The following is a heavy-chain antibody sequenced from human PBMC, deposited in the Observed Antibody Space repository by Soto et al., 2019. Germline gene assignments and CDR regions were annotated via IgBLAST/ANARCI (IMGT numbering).Heavy chain of an antibody. J-gene: IGHJ5*01. Sequence: PSETLSLTCSVSHVSISSSYWSLRRQAPGKGLEWIGFAYYTGTIKYNPSLKSRVTRSVDTSRNEFSLRLTSVTTADTAVACGARDCAGSGPFDTWGPGTLVTVSS. CDR3: ARDCAGSGPFDT. V-gene: IGHV4-59*01. CDR1: HVSISSSY. D-gene: IGHD1-26*01. CDR2: AYYTGTI.